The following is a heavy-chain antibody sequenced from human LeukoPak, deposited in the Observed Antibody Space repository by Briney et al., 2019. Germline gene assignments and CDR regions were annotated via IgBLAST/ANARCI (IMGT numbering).Heavy chain of an antibody. V-gene: IGHV1-18*04. CDR3: AGLIPTGTTHWFDP. CDR1: DYTFTSYG. CDR2: INAYNGNT. D-gene: IGHD1-1*01. Sequence: ASVKVSCKASDYTFTSYGISWVRQAPGQGLEWMGWINAYNGNTNYSQKLQGRVTITTDTSTSTAYMELRSLRSDDTAVYYCAGLIPTGTTHWFDPWGQGTLVTVSS. J-gene: IGHJ5*02.